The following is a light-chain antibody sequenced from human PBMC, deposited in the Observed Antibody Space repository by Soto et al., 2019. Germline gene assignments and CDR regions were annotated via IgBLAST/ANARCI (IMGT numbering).Light chain of an antibody. CDR1: SSDIGNYNF. J-gene: IGLJ1*01. V-gene: IGLV2-14*01. CDR2: EVS. CDR3: LSYTITTALV. Sequence: QSALTQPASVSGSPGQSITISCTGTSSDIGNYNFVSWYQQHPGKAPKLMISEVSDRPSGVSNRFSGSKSGNTASLTISGLQAEDEATYYCLSYTITTALVFGTGTQLTVL.